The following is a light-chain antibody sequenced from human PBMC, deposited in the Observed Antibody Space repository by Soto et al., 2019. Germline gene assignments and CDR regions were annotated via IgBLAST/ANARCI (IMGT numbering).Light chain of an antibody. CDR2: EVR. J-gene: IGLJ3*02. Sequence: QSALTQPASVSGSPGQSVTISCTGTSSDVGFYNHVSWYQQHPGKAPKLMIYEVRNRPSGVSNRFSGSKSGNTASLTISGLQAEDEADYYCSSYTSGTTRVFGGGTKLTVL. CDR1: SSDVGFYNH. CDR3: SSYTSGTTRV. V-gene: IGLV2-14*01.